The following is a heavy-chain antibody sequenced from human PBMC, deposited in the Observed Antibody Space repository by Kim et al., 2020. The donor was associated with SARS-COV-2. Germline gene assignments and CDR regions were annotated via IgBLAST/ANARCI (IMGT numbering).Heavy chain of an antibody. J-gene: IGHJ4*02. CDR3: ATRLVDYYDSSGYYYGGFDY. CDR1: GYTFTSYG. Sequence: ASVKVSCKASGYTFTSYGISWVRQAPGQGLEWMGWISAYNGNTNYAQKLQGRVTMTTDTSTSTAYMELRSLRSDDTAVYYCATRLVDYYDSSGYYYGGFDYWGQGTLVTVSS. D-gene: IGHD3-22*01. V-gene: IGHV1-18*01. CDR2: ISAYNGNT.